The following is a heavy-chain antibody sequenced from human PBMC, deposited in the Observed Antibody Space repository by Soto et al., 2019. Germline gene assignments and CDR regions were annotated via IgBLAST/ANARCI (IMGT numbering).Heavy chain of an antibody. Sequence: QVQLVQSGAEVKKPGASVKVSCKASGYTFTSYGISWVRQAPGQGLEWMGWISAYNGNTNYAQKLQGRVTMTTDTATSTAYMELRSLRSDDTAVYYCARDVTPYSSGWYDVRLFVYWGQGTLVTVSS. V-gene: IGHV1-18*01. CDR1: GYTFTSYG. CDR3: ARDVTPYSSGWYDVRLFVY. J-gene: IGHJ4*02. CDR2: ISAYNGNT. D-gene: IGHD6-19*01.